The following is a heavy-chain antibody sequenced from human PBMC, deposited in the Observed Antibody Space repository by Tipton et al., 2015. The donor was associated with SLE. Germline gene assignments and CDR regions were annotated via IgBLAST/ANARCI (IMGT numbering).Heavy chain of an antibody. D-gene: IGHD1-7*01. Sequence: QSGPEVKKPGASVKVSCKASGYTFTSYGISWVRQAPGQGLEWMGWISAYNGNTNYAQKLQGRVTMTTDTSTSTAYMELRSLRSDDTAVYYCARDQGPGMSELYYGMDVWGQGTTVTVSS. V-gene: IGHV1-18*01. CDR3: ARDQGPGMSELYYGMDV. CDR2: ISAYNGNT. J-gene: IGHJ6*02. CDR1: GYTFTSYG.